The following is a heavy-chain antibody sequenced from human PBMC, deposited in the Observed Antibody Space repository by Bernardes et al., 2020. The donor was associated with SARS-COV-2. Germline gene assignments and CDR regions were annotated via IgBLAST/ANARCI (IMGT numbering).Heavy chain of an antibody. V-gene: IGHV1-8*01. CDR3: TRGLTLGRKMATIREAFDI. J-gene: IGHJ3*02. CDR2: MNPDSANT. CDR1: GYTFTTYD. D-gene: IGHD5-12*01. Sequence: ASVKVSCKASGYTFTTYDINWVRQATGQGLEWMGWMNPDSANTGYAQKLQGRVTMTRDTSITTAYMELSSLTFEDSAVYYCTRGLTLGRKMATIREAFDIWGQGTMVTVSS.